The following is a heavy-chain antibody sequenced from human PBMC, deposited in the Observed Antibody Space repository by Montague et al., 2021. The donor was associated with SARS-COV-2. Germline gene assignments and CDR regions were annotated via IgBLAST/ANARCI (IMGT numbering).Heavy chain of an antibody. CDR2: IDWDDDK. V-gene: IGHV2-70*01. CDR1: GFSLSTSGMC. CDR3: ARSSSIFGVVIIPAYFDY. D-gene: IGHD3-3*01. Sequence: PALVKPTQTLTLTCTFSGFSLSTSGMCVSWIRQPPGKALEWLALIDWDDDKYYSTSLKTRLTISKDTSKNQVVLTMTNMDPVDTATYYCARSSSIFGVVIIPAYFDYWGQGTLVTVSS. J-gene: IGHJ4*02.